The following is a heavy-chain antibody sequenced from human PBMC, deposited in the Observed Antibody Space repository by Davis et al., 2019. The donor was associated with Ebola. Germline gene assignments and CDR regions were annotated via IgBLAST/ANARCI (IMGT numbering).Heavy chain of an antibody. CDR3: TINSGPTWSAS. CDR1: GLSFIGAW. J-gene: IGHJ5*01. V-gene: IGHV3-15*07. Sequence: GGSLRLSCAASGLSFIGAWFNWVRQAPGKGLEWVGHIKSQALGATTDYAAPVRGRFSISRDDSQSTLYLQINNLQTEDTAIYYCTINSGPTWSASWGQGTVVTVSS. CDR2: IKSQALGATT.